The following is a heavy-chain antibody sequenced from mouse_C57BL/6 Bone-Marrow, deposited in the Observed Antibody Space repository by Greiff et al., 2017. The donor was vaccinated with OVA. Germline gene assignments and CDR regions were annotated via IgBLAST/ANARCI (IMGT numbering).Heavy chain of an antibody. J-gene: IGHJ3*01. V-gene: IGHV1-76*01. D-gene: IGHD1-1*01. Sequence: VQLVESGAELVRPGASVKLSCKASGYTFTDYYINWVKQRPGQGLEWIARIYPGSGNTYYTEQFKGKATLTAEKSSSTAYMQLSSLTSEDSAVYVCARSSYYGSSPFAYWGQGTLVTVSA. CDR2: IYPGSGNT. CDR1: GYTFTDYY. CDR3: ARSSYYGSSPFAY.